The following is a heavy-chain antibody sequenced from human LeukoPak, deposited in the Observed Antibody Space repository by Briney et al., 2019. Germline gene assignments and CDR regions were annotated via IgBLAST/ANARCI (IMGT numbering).Heavy chain of an antibody. CDR1: GYTFTSYG. J-gene: IGHJ5*02. Sequence: ASVKVSCKASGYTFTSYGISWVRQAPGQGLEWMGWISAYNGNTNYAQKLQGRVTMTTDTSTSTAYMELRSLRSDDTAVYYCARVGRNYYDSSGYWFDPWGQGTLVTVSS. D-gene: IGHD3-22*01. CDR3: ARVGRNYYDSSGYWFDP. CDR2: ISAYNGNT. V-gene: IGHV1-18*01.